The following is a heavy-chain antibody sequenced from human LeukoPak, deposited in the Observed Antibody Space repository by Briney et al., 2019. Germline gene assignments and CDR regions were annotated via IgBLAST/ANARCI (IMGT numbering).Heavy chain of an antibody. CDR1: GFTVSSNY. J-gene: IGHJ5*02. Sequence: GGSLRLSCAASGFTVSSNYMSWVRQAPGKGLEWVSVIYSGGSTYYADSVKGRFTISRDNSKNTLYLQMDSLRAEDTAVYYCAREVGSHYDFWSGYHDKWFDPWGQGTLVTVSS. CDR3: AREVGSHYDFWSGYHDKWFDP. CDR2: IYSGGST. D-gene: IGHD3-3*01. V-gene: IGHV3-53*01.